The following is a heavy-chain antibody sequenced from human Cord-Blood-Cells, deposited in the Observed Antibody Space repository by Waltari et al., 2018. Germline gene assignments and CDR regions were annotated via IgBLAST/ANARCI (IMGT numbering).Heavy chain of an antibody. Sequence: QVQLQQWGAGLLKPSETLSLTCAVYGGSFSGYYWSWIRQPPGKGLGWIGEINHSGSTNYNPSLKSRVTISVDTSKNQFSLKLSSVTAADTAVYYCARGGVVAKFDYWGQGTLVTVSS. CDR2: INHSGST. J-gene: IGHJ4*02. D-gene: IGHD2-15*01. CDR1: GGSFSGYY. CDR3: ARGGVVAKFDY. V-gene: IGHV4-34*01.